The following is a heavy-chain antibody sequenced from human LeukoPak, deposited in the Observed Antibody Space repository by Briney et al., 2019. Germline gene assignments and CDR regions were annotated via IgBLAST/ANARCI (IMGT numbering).Heavy chain of an antibody. Sequence: GGSLRLSCAASGFTFSNYDMGWVRQAPGEGLEWVSSISGGGSSTYYADSVKGRFTISRDNPKNAQYLQMSSLRAEDTAVYYCAKAIAATGRWWIFDYWGQGTLVTVSS. J-gene: IGHJ4*02. CDR2: ISGGGSST. CDR1: GFTFSNYD. V-gene: IGHV3-23*01. D-gene: IGHD6-13*01. CDR3: AKAIAATGRWWIFDY.